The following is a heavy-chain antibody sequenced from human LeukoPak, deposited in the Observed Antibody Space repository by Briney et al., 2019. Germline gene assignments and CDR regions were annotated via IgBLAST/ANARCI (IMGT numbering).Heavy chain of an antibody. Sequence: GGSLRLSCAASGFTFSNAWMSWVRQAPGMGLEWVGHILSRSDGGATDYAAPVKGRFTISSDASSNQLALEMSSLKTEDTAVYYCTTKLGYNYGIDFWGQGTLVTVSS. D-gene: IGHD5-18*01. V-gene: IGHV3-15*01. CDR3: TTKLGYNYGIDF. J-gene: IGHJ4*02. CDR2: ILSRSDGGAT. CDR1: GFTFSNAW.